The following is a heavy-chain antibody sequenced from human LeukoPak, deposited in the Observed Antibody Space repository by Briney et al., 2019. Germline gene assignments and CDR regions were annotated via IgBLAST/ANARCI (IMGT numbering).Heavy chain of an antibody. CDR2: INTNTGNP. V-gene: IGHV7-4-1*02. CDR3: ARIAAATNIYYYYYGMDV. CDR1: GYIFTSYA. D-gene: IGHD6-13*01. J-gene: IGHJ6*02. Sequence: ASVKVSCKASGYIFTSYAMNWVRQAPGQGLEWMGWINTNTGNPTYAQGFTGRFVFSLDTSVSTAYLQISSLKAEDTAVYYCARIAAATNIYYYYYGMDVWGQGTTVTVSS.